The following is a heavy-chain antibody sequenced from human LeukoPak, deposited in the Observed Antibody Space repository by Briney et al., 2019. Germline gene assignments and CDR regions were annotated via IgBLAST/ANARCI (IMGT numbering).Heavy chain of an antibody. V-gene: IGHV4-39*07. CDR1: GGSISSSSYY. D-gene: IGHD3-22*01. J-gene: IGHJ4*02. CDR3: AREDYDSSGYYVY. CDR2: IYYSGST. Sequence: TSETLSLTCTVSGGSISSSSYYWGWIRQPPGKGLEWIGSIYYSGSTYYNPSLKSRVTISVDTSKNQFSLKLSSVTAADTAVYYCAREDYDSSGYYVYWGQGTLVTVSS.